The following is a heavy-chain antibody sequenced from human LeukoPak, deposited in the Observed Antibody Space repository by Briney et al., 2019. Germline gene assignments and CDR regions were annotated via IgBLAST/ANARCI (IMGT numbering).Heavy chain of an antibody. CDR1: GYTFTGYY. CDR3: ARDGLIAAAGTNWFDP. Sequence: ASVKVSCKASGYTFTGYYMHWVRQAPGQGLEWMGWINPNSGGTNYAHKFQGRVTMTRDTSISTAYMELSRLRSDDTAVYYCARDGLIAAAGTNWFDPWGQGTLVTVSS. CDR2: INPNSGGT. J-gene: IGHJ5*02. D-gene: IGHD6-13*01. V-gene: IGHV1-2*02.